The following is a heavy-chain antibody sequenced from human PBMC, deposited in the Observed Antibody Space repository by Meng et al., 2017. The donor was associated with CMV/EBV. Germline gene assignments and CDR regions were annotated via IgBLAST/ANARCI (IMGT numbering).Heavy chain of an antibody. CDR2: ISSSSSYI. CDR1: GFTSSSYS. V-gene: IGHV3-21*01. CDR3: ARDYVVGATTAYFQH. D-gene: IGHD1-26*01. Sequence: GGSLRLSCAASGFTSSSYSMNWVRQAPGKGLEWVSSISSSSSYIYYADPVKGRFTISRDNAKNSLYLQMNSLRAEDTAVYYCARDYVVGATTAYFQHWGQGTLVTVSS. J-gene: IGHJ1*01.